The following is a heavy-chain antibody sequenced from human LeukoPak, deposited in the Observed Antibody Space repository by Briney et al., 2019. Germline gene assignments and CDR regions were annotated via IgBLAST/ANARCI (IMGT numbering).Heavy chain of an antibody. CDR2: ISSSSSYI. Sequence: PGGSLRLSCAASGFTFSSYSMNWVRQAPGKGLEWVSSISSSSSYIYYADSVKGRFTISRDNAKNSLYLQMNSLRAEDTAVYYCARDRAYYYGSGSYYNGGILDYWGQGTLVTVSS. CDR1: GFTFSSYS. D-gene: IGHD3-10*01. CDR3: ARDRAYYYGSGSYYNGGILDY. J-gene: IGHJ4*02. V-gene: IGHV3-21*01.